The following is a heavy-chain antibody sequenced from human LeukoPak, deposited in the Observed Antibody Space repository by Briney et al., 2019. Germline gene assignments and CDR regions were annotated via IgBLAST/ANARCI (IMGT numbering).Heavy chain of an antibody. J-gene: IGHJ1*01. Sequence: ASVKVSCKVSGYTLTELSMHWVRQAPGKGLEWMGGFGPEDGETVYAQKFQGRVTMTEDTSTDTAYMELSSLRSEDTAVYYCATPMGGGYFQHWGQGTLVTVSS. V-gene: IGHV1-24*01. CDR2: FGPEDGET. CDR3: ATPMGGGYFQH. CDR1: GYTLTELS. D-gene: IGHD3-16*01.